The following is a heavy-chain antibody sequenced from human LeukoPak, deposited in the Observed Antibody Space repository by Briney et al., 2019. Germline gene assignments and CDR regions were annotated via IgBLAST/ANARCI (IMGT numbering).Heavy chain of an antibody. CDR3: ATTLKISQGGTTDY. CDR2: IYPADSDT. V-gene: IGHV5-51*01. J-gene: IGHJ4*02. D-gene: IGHD3-16*01. Sequence: GESLKISCKGSGYTFTSYWIGWVRQMPGKGLEWMGIIYPADSDTRYSPSFQGQVTISADKYISTAYLQWTSLKASHTAMYYCATTLKISQGGTTDYWGQGTLVTVSS. CDR1: GYTFTSYW.